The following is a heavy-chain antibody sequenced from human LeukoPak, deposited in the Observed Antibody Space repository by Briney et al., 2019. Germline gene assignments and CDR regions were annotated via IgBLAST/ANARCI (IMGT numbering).Heavy chain of an antibody. Sequence: GGSLRLSCAASGFTFDDYAMHWVRQAPGKGLEWVSGISWNSGSIGYADSVKGRFTISRDNAKNSLYLQMNRLRAEDTALYYCARESVHGAFDIWGQGTMVTVSS. J-gene: IGHJ3*02. CDR1: GFTFDDYA. V-gene: IGHV3-9*01. CDR3: ARESVHGAFDI. CDR2: ISWNSGSI.